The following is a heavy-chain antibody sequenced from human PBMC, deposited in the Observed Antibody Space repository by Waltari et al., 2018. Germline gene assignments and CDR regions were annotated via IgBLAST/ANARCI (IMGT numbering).Heavy chain of an antibody. J-gene: IGHJ4*01. CDR2: INPNGGAT. D-gene: IGHD2-21*02. V-gene: IGHV1-2*02. Sequence: LVQSGAEVIKPGASVKVSCKVSSDAITDHYIHWVRQAPGQGLEWMGWINPNGGATKYARNYRGRITVTWDTSATTSYMGLSGLRSDDTAVYYCAREYCGGDCRLFDYWGQGTLVTVSS. CDR3: AREYCGGDCRLFDY. CDR1: SDAITDHY.